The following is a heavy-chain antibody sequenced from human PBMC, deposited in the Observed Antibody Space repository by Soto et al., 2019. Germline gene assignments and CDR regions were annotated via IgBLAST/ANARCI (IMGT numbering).Heavy chain of an antibody. J-gene: IGHJ5*02. CDR2: IYYSGST. V-gene: IGHV4-39*01. CDR3: ARIRYFDWLLYPWFDP. D-gene: IGHD3-9*01. Sequence: PSETLSLTCTVSGGSISSSSYYWGWIRQPPGKELEWIGSIYYSGSTYYNPSLKSRVTISVDTSKNQFSLKLSSVTAADTAVYYCARIRYFDWLLYPWFDPWGQGTLVTVSS. CDR1: GGSISSSSYY.